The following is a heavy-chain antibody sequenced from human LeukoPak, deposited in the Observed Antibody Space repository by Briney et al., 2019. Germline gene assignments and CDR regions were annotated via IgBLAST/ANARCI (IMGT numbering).Heavy chain of an antibody. D-gene: IGHD3-10*01. CDR1: GYTFTGYY. Sequence: ASVKVSCKASGYTFTGYYMHWVRQAPGQGLEWMGWINPNSGGTNYAQKFQGRVTMTRDTSNSTAYMELSRLRSDDTAVYYCARGLSLLWFRELLSNGTKFLKANWFDPWGQGTLVTVSS. CDR2: INPNSGGT. V-gene: IGHV1-2*02. CDR3: ARGLSLLWFRELLSNGTKFLKANWFDP. J-gene: IGHJ5*02.